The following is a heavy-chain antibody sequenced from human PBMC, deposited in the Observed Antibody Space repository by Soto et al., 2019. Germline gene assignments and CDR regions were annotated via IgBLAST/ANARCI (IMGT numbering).Heavy chain of an antibody. CDR1: GFTFSSYA. D-gene: IGHD3-10*01. CDR3: AKGGVWFGNYGMDV. CDR2: ISGSGGST. V-gene: IGHV3-23*01. J-gene: IGHJ6*02. Sequence: EVQLLESGGGLVQPGGSLRLSCAASGFTFSSYAMSWVRQAPGKGLEWVSAISGSGGSTYYADSVKGRFTISRDNSKNTLYRQMNSLRAEDTAVYYCAKGGVWFGNYGMDVWGQGTTVTVSS.